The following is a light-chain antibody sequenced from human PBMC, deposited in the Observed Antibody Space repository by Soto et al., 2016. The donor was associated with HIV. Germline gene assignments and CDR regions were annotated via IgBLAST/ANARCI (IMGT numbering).Light chain of an antibody. CDR1: NIGSKS. V-gene: IGLV3-21*03. Sequence: SYVLTQPPSVSVAPGKTASITCGGNNIGSKSVHWYRQRPGQAPVLVVHDDSDRPSGIPERLSGSNSGNTATLTISRVEVGDEADYCCQVWDSSSGHSVVIGGGTKLTVL. CDR3: QVWDSSSGHSVV. CDR2: DDS. J-gene: IGLJ2*01.